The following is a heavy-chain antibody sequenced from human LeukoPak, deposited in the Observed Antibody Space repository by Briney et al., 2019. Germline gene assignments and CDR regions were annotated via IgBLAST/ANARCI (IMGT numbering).Heavy chain of an antibody. V-gene: IGHV3-23*01. J-gene: IGHJ5*02. Sequence: GGSLRLSCAAPGFTFSSYAMSWVRQAPGKGLEWVSAISGSGGSTYYADSVKGRFTISRDNSKNTLYLQMNSLRAEDTAVYYCARESSSGRSNWFDPWGQGTLVTVSS. CDR3: ARESSSGRSNWFDP. D-gene: IGHD6-19*01. CDR2: ISGSGGST. CDR1: GFTFSSYA.